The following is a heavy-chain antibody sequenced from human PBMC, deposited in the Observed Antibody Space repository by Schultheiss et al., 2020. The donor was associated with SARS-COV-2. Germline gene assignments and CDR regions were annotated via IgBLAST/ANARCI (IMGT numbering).Heavy chain of an antibody. CDR2: IYYSGST. J-gene: IGHJ1*01. D-gene: IGHD2-15*01. CDR3: ASTSDIVVAVATT. V-gene: IGHV4-31*03. Sequence: SQTLSLTCTVSGDSVISGAYYWSWLRQHPGKCLEWIGYIYYSGSTYYNPSLKSRVTISVDTSKNQFSLKLSSVTAADTAVYYCASTSDIVVAVATTWGQGALVTVSS. CDR1: GDSVISGAYY.